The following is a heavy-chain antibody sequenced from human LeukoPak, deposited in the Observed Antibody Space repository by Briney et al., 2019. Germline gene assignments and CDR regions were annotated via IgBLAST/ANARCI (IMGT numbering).Heavy chain of an antibody. Sequence: SETLSLTCTVSGRSISSYYWSWIRQPAGKGLEWIGYIYYSGSTNYNPSLKSRVTISVDTSKNQFSLKLSSVTAADTAVYYCARGLAAAGTWFDYWGQGTLVTVSS. CDR2: IYYSGST. D-gene: IGHD6-13*01. CDR1: GRSISSYY. V-gene: IGHV4-59*01. J-gene: IGHJ4*02. CDR3: ARGLAAAGTWFDY.